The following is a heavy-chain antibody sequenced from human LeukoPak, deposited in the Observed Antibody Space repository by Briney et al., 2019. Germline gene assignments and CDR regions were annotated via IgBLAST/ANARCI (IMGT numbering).Heavy chain of an antibody. Sequence: LSLTCAVYGGSFSDYYMSWIRQAPGKGLEWVSYISSSGSTIYYADSVKGRFTISRDNAKNSLYLQMNSLRAEDTAVYYCARELGATIDYWGQGTLVTVSS. D-gene: IGHD1-26*01. CDR3: ARELGATIDY. CDR1: GGSFSDYY. J-gene: IGHJ4*02. CDR2: ISSSGSTI. V-gene: IGHV3-11*01.